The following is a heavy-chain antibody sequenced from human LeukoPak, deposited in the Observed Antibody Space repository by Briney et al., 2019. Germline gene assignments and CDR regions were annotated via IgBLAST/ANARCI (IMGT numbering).Heavy chain of an antibody. CDR2: MNPNSGNT. V-gene: IGHV1-8*01. D-gene: IGHD4-17*01. Sequence: ASVTVSCKASGYTFTSYDINWVRQATGQGLEWMGWMNPNSGNTGYAQKFQGRVTMTRNTSISTAYMELSSLRSEDTAVYYCARDYGDYGYYYYGMDVWGQGTTVTVSS. CDR1: GYTFTSYD. CDR3: ARDYGDYGYYYYGMDV. J-gene: IGHJ6*02.